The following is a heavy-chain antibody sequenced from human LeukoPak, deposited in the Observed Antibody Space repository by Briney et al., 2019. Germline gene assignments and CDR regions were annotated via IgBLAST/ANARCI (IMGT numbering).Heavy chain of an antibody. CDR2: ISCDGSNK. D-gene: IGHD3-3*01. Sequence: PGTSLRLSCAASGFTFSNYAMHWVRQAPGKGLEWVAVISCDGSNKYYADSVKGRFTISRDNSKNTLYLQMNSLRTEDTAVYYCARGAIAVFGVVVNPHAFDIWGRGTMVTVSS. J-gene: IGHJ3*02. CDR3: ARGAIAVFGVVVNPHAFDI. V-gene: IGHV3-30*04. CDR1: GFTFSNYA.